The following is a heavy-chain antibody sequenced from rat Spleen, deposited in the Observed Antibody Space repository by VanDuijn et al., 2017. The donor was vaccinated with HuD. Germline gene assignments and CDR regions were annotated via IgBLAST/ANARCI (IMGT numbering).Heavy chain of an antibody. CDR3: ARHEDYGGYSRDYFGY. CDR2: ISTGGGNT. J-gene: IGHJ2*01. CDR1: GFTFSTYW. D-gene: IGHD1-11*01. V-gene: IGHV5-25*01. Sequence: EVQLVESGGGLVQPGRSLRLSCVASGFTFSTYWMYWVRQAPTKGLEWITSISTGGGNTHYRDSVKGRFTISRDNAKSSLYLQMDSLRSEDTATYYCARHEDYGGYSRDYFGYWGQGVVVTVSS.